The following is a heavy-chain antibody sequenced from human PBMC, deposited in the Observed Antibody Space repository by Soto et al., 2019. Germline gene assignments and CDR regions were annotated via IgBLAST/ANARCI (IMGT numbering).Heavy chain of an antibody. CDR2: MNPNSGNT. D-gene: IGHD2-8*01. CDR3: ARYVSSYYYYYYGMDV. V-gene: IGHV1-8*01. Sequence: QVQLVQSGAEVKKPGASVKVSCKASGYTFTSYDINWVRQATGQGLEWMGWMNPNSGNTGYAQKFQGRVTMTRNTSISTAYMELSSLRSEDTAVYYCARYVSSYYYYYYGMDVWGQGTTVTVSS. CDR1: GYTFTSYD. J-gene: IGHJ6*02.